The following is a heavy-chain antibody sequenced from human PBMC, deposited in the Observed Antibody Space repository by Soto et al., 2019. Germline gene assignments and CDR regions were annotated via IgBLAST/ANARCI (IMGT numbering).Heavy chain of an antibody. D-gene: IGHD2-2*02. Sequence: SETLSLTCPVSGGSISSGDYYWSWIRQPPGKGLEWIGYIYYSGSTYYNPSLKSRVTISVDTSKNQFSLKLSSVTAADTAVYYCARQADLGVVVPAAIGSDYYYGMDVWGQGTTVT. CDR1: GGSISSGDYY. CDR3: ARQADLGVVVPAAIGSDYYYGMDV. J-gene: IGHJ6*02. V-gene: IGHV4-30-4*01. CDR2: IYYSGST.